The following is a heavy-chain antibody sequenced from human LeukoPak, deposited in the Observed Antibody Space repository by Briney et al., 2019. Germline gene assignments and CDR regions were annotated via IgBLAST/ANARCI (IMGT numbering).Heavy chain of an antibody. Sequence: GGSLRLSCEASGFTFDVYGMNWVRQAPGKGLEWVSYISSSSSTIYYADSVKGRFTISRDNAKNSLYLQMNSLRAEDTAVYYCARAHYGSGSYYYWGQGTLVTVSS. J-gene: IGHJ4*02. V-gene: IGHV3-48*04. CDR1: GFTFDVYG. D-gene: IGHD3-10*01. CDR2: ISSSSSTI. CDR3: ARAHYGSGSYYY.